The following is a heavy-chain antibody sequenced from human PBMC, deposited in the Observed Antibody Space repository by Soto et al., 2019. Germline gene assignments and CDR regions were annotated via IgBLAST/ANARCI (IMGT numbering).Heavy chain of an antibody. CDR1: GFTFSSYA. V-gene: IGHV3-30-3*01. J-gene: IGHJ4*02. Sequence: QVQLVESGGGVVQPGRSLRLSCAASGFTFSSYAMHWVRQAPGKGLEWVAVISYDGSNKYYADSVKGRFTISRDNSKNTLYLQMNSLRAEDTAVYYCAREGGIDEWELLPHYFDYWGQGTLVTVSS. CDR2: ISYDGSNK. CDR3: AREGGIDEWELLPHYFDY. D-gene: IGHD1-26*01.